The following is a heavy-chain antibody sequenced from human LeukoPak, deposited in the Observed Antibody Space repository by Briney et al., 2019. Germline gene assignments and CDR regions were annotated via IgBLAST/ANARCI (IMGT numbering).Heavy chain of an antibody. CDR3: ARVRGYGRSVDAFDI. Sequence: ASVKVSCKASGYTFTSHYMHWVRQAPGQGLEWMGIINPSGGSTSYAQKFQGRVTMTRDMSTSTVYMELSSLRSEDTAVYYCARVRGYGRSVDAFDIWGQGTMVTVSS. CDR2: INPSGGST. D-gene: IGHD5-12*01. CDR1: GYTFTSHY. V-gene: IGHV1-46*01. J-gene: IGHJ3*02.